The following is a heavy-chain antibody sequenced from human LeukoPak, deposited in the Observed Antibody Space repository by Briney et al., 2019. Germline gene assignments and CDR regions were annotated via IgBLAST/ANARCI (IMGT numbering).Heavy chain of an antibody. CDR2: IYPGDSDT. Sequence: GESLKISCKGSGYSFTSYWIGWVRQMPGKGLERMGIIYPGDSDTTYSPSFQGQVTISADKSISTAYLQWSSLKASDTAMYYCARRDGYCSSTSCYADYDYGMDVWGQGTTVTVSS. CDR1: GYSFTSYW. D-gene: IGHD2-2*01. V-gene: IGHV5-51*01. CDR3: ARRDGYCSSTSCYADYDYGMDV. J-gene: IGHJ6*02.